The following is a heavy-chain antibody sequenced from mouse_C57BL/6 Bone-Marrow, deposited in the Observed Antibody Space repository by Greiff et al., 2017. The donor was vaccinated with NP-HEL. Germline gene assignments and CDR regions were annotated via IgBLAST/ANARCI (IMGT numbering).Heavy chain of an antibody. CDR2: ISSGGSYT. D-gene: IGHD1-1*01. CDR1: GFTFSSYG. J-gene: IGHJ1*03. Sequence: EVMLVESGGDLVKPGGSLKLSCAASGFTFSSYGMSWVRQTPDQRLEWVATISSGGSYTYYPDSVKGRFTISRDNAKNTLYLQMSSLKSEDTAMYYCARRDYGSSWYFDVWGTGTTVTVSS. V-gene: IGHV5-6*02. CDR3: ARRDYGSSWYFDV.